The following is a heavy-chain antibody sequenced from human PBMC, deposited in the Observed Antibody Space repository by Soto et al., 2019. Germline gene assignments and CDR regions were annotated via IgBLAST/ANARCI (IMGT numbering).Heavy chain of an antibody. Sequence: QVQLQESGPGLLRPSETLSLTCSVSGSSFTGDYWSWIRQPAGKGLEWIGRVFGNGGGTPIYKSSLKNRVTMAVGPSITQVSLKLTSVTAADTAVYYCARDLPPYDRSKQPAGGFEDWGQGILVTVSS. CDR2: VFGNGGGTP. CDR3: ARDLPPYDRSKQPAGGFED. D-gene: IGHD3-22*01. CDR1: GSSFTGDY. V-gene: IGHV4-4*07. J-gene: IGHJ4*02.